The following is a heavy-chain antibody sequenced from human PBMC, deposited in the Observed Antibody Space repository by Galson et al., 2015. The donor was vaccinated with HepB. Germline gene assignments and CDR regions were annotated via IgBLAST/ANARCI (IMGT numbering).Heavy chain of an antibody. CDR2: TYYRAKWYN. CDR1: GDSVSSNSAA. D-gene: IGHD2-15*01. CDR3: ARVAGTIYYYGMDV. Sequence: CAISGDSVSSNSAAWYWIRQSPSRGLEWLGRTYYRAKWYNDYAVCVRGRITINPDTSKNQFSLHLNFVTPEDTAVYYCARVAGTIYYYGMDVWGQGTTVTVSS. V-gene: IGHV6-1*01. J-gene: IGHJ6*02.